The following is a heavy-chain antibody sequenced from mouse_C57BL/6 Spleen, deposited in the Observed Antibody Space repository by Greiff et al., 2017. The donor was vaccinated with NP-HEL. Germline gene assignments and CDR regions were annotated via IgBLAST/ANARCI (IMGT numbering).Heavy chain of an antibody. CDR1: GYTFTDYE. V-gene: IGHV1-15*01. Sequence: QVQLQQSGAELVRPGASVTLSCKASGYTFTDYEMHWVKQTPVHGLEWIGAIDPETGGTAYNQKFKGKAILTADKSSSTAYMELRSLTSEDSAVYYCTRRRWDDGYWYFDVWGTGTTVTVSS. CDR2: IDPETGGT. CDR3: TRRRWDDGYWYFDV. D-gene: IGHD4-1*01. J-gene: IGHJ1*03.